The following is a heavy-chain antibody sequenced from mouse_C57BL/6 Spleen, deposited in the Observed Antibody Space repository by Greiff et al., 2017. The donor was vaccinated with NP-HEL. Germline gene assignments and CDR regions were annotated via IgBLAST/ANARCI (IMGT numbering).Heavy chain of an antibody. CDR3: ARYYYYGSFYAMDY. CDR1: GSTFTDYN. J-gene: IGHJ4*01. CDR2: INPNNGGT. V-gene: IGHV1-18*01. Sequence: EVQGVESGPELVKPGASVKIPCKASGSTFTDYNMDWVKQSHGKSLEWIGDINPNNGGTIYNQKFKGKATFTVDKSSSTAYMELRSLTSEDTAVYYCARYYYYGSFYAMDYWGQGTSVTVSS. D-gene: IGHD1-1*01.